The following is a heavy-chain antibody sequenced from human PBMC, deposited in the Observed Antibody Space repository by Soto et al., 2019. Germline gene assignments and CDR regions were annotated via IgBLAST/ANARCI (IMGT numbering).Heavy chain of an antibody. CDR2: ISGSGGST. V-gene: IGHV3-23*01. CDR3: AKEYCSGGSCYYLKGTLDY. CDR1: GFTFSDSA. D-gene: IGHD2-15*01. J-gene: IGHJ4*02. Sequence: GGSLRLSCAASGFTFSDSAVHWVRQASGKGLEWVSAISGSGGSTYYADSVKGRFTISRDNSKNTLYLQMNSLRAEDTAVYYCAKEYCSGGSCYYLKGTLDYWGQGALVTVSS.